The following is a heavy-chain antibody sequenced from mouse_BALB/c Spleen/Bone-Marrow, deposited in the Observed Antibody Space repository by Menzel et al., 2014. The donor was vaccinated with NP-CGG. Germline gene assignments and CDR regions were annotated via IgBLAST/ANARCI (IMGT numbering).Heavy chain of an antibody. Sequence: VQLVESGAELVKPGASVKLSCKASGYTFTSYWMHWVKQRPGQGLEWIGEINPSNGRTNYNEKFKTKATLTVDKSSNTAYMQLSRLASEDSAVYYCARKGADYEDYWGQGTTLTVSS. D-gene: IGHD2-4*01. CDR2: INPSNGRT. J-gene: IGHJ2*01. V-gene: IGHV1S81*02. CDR3: ARKGADYEDY. CDR1: GYTFTSYW.